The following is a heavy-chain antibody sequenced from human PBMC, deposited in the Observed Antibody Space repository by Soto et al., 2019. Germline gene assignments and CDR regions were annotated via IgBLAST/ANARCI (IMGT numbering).Heavy chain of an antibody. CDR3: AKEGWATTVTTCLDS. CDR2: ISDNGVTR. J-gene: IGHJ5*01. V-gene: IGHV3-23*01. D-gene: IGHD4-17*01. CDR1: GFTFSSYA. Sequence: GGSLRLSCAASGFTFSSYAMHWVRQAPGKGLEWVSSISDNGVTRNYADSVKGRFTISRDNSKNTQYVEMNSLRAEDTAVYYCAKEGWATTVTTCLDSWGQGTLVTVSS.